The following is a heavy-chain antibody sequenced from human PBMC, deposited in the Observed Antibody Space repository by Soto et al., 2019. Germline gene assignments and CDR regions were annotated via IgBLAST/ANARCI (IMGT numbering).Heavy chain of an antibody. J-gene: IGHJ5*02. CDR1: GYTFSDYY. Sequence: ASVKVSCKASGYTFSDYYMHWVRQAPGQGLEWMGWINPKSGDTSYAQKFQGWVTMTRDTSISTGYMELSRLRSDDTAVYYCARVPDADYRNWFDPSGQGTLVTVSS. D-gene: IGHD4-17*01. CDR2: INPKSGDT. V-gene: IGHV1-2*04. CDR3: ARVPDADYRNWFDP.